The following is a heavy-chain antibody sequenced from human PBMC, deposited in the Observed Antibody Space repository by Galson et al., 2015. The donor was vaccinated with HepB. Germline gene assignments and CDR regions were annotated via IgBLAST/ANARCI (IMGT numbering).Heavy chain of an antibody. D-gene: IGHD4-23*01. J-gene: IGHJ6*02. Sequence: QSGAEVKKPGESLKISCKGSGYSFTSYWIGWVRQMPGKGLEWMGIIYPGDSDTRYSPSFQGQVTISADKSISTAYLQWSSLKASDTAMYYCAKSSTVVTLPYGMDVWGQGTTVTVSS. CDR1: GYSFTSYW. CDR2: IYPGDSDT. CDR3: AKSSTVVTLPYGMDV. V-gene: IGHV5-51*01.